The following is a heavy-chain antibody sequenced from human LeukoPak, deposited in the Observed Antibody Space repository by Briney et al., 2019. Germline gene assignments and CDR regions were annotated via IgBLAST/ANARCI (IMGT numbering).Heavy chain of an antibody. V-gene: IGHV1-69*05. CDR3: ARAPPHCSSTSCPVYGAFDI. D-gene: IGHD2-2*01. J-gene: IGHJ3*02. CDR2: IIPIFGTA. CDR1: GGTFSSYA. Sequence: SVKVSCKASGGTFSSYAISWVRQAPGQGLEWMGGIIPIFGTANSAQKFQGRVTITTDESTSTAYMELSSLRSEDTAVYYCARAPPHCSSTSCPVYGAFDIWGQGTMVTVSS.